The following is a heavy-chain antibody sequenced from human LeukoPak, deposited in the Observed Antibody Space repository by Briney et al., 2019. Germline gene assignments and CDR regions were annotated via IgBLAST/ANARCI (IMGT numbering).Heavy chain of an antibody. CDR1: GVTFSSYV. J-gene: IGHJ4*02. CDR3: AKEYISMVTLETLYCY. V-gene: IGHV3-30*02. CDR2: IRYDGSNK. D-gene: IGHD5-18*01. Sequence: GGSLRLSCAASGVTFSSYVLHWGRQAPGKGLEWVAFIRYDGSNKYYADSVKGRFTISRDNSKNTLYLQMNSLRAEDTDVYYCAKEYISMVTLETLYCYWGQGTLVTVSS.